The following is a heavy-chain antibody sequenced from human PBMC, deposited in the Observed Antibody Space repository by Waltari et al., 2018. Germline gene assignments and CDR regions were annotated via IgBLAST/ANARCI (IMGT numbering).Heavy chain of an antibody. V-gene: IGHV3-11*04. CDR3: GRGILYYYYVMDV. CDR1: GFSSSDYS. D-gene: IGHD2-21*01. Sequence: QVHLVESGGCLVKPDGSLRPSCAAPGFSSSDYSMTWIRQAPGKGLEGVSYISCSGSTIFYADSVKGRFTISRDNAKNSLYLQRNSLRAEDTAVYYCGRGILYYYYVMDVWGQGTTVTVSS. CDR2: ISCSGSTI. J-gene: IGHJ6*02.